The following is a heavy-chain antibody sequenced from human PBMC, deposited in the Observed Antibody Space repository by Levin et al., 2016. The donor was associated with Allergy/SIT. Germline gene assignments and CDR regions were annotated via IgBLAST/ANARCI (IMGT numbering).Heavy chain of an antibody. Sequence: GESLKISCAASGFTFSSYGMHWVRQAPGKGLEWVAVISYDGSNKYYADSVKGRFTISRDNSKNTLYLQMNSLRAEDTAVYYCAKDLFQPYSSGWLGYWGQGTLVTVSS. D-gene: IGHD6-19*01. CDR1: GFTFSSYG. V-gene: IGHV3-30*18. CDR3: AKDLFQPYSSGWLGY. CDR2: ISYDGSNK. J-gene: IGHJ4*02.